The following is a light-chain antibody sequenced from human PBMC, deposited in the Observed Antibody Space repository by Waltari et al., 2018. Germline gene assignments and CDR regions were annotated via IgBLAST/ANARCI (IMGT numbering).Light chain of an antibody. Sequence: QYALTPPPSAHGTPGPSVTISSTGTSSDVGGYNYVSWYQQYPGKAPNLVIYEVTKRPSGVPDRFSGSKSGNTASLTVSGVQAEDEADYYCNSYAGSHTWVFGGGTKLTVL. V-gene: IGLV2-8*01. CDR1: SSDVGGYNY. J-gene: IGLJ3*02. CDR2: EVT. CDR3: NSYAGSHTWV.